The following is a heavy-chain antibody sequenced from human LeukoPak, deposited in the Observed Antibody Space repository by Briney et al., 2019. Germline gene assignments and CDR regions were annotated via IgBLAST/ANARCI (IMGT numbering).Heavy chain of an antibody. CDR1: GFTFSSYA. Sequence: PGGSLRLSCAASGFTFSSYAMSWVRQARGKGLEWVSAVSGSAGTTYYADSVKGRFTISRDNSKNTLYLRMNSLRAEDTALYYCARTPLVRYFDSWGQGTLVTVSS. CDR2: VSGSAGTT. J-gene: IGHJ4*02. V-gene: IGHV3-23*01. D-gene: IGHD2-2*01. CDR3: ARTPLVRYFDS.